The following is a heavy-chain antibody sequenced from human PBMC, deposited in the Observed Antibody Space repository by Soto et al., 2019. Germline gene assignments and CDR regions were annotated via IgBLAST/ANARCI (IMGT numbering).Heavy chain of an antibody. CDR3: AKDRTISSSDGPLDP. D-gene: IGHD1-1*01. J-gene: IGHJ5*02. Sequence: TSETLSLTCTVSGGSMSRSYWSWIRKPPGKGLEWIGNINYTGSTNYNPTLKSRVPILLGTSTSQFPLKVSSVTAADTAVYCCAKDRTISSSDGPLDPWGHGTLVTVSS. CDR1: GGSMSRSY. CDR2: INYTGST. V-gene: IGHV4-59*01.